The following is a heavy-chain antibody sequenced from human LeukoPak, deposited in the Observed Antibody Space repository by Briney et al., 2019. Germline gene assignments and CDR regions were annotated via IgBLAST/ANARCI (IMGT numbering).Heavy chain of an antibody. D-gene: IGHD2-2*01. Sequence: PGGSLRLSCVASGFTFSSSWMSWARRAPGKGLEWVANIKQDGTEEYYVDSVRGRFSISKDNAKNSLYLQMNSLRAEDTAVYYCARDPCHGALDYWGQGALVTISS. CDR2: IKQDGTEE. CDR1: GFTFSSSW. J-gene: IGHJ4*02. CDR3: ARDPCHGALDY. V-gene: IGHV3-7*03.